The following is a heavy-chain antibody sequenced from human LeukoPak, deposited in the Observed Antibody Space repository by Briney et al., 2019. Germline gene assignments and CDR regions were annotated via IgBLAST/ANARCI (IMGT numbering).Heavy chain of an antibody. D-gene: IGHD5-18*01. CDR2: IYHSGST. CDR3: ARSNGYGAKFDP. CDR1: GYSISSGYY. V-gene: IGHV4-38-2*02. Sequence: KSSETLSLTCTVSGYSISSGYYWGWIRQSPGKGLEWIGSIYHSGSTYYNPSLKSRVTISVDTSKNQFSLKLSSVTAADTAVYYCARSNGYGAKFDPWGQGTLVTVSS. J-gene: IGHJ5*02.